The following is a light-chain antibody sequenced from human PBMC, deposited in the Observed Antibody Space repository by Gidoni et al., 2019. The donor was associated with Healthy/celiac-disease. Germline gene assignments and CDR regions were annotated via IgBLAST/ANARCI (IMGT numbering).Light chain of an antibody. Sequence: DIVMTQSPLSLPVTPGGPASSSCRSSQSLLHSNGYYYLDWYLQKPGQSPQLLIYLGSNRASGVPDRFSGSGSGTDFTLKISRVEAEDVGVYYCMQALQTPPYTFGQGTKLEIK. J-gene: IGKJ2*01. CDR2: LGS. V-gene: IGKV2-28*01. CDR1: QSLLHSNGYYY. CDR3: MQALQTPPYT.